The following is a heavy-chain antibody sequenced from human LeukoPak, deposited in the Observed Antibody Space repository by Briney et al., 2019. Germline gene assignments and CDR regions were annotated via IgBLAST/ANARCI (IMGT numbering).Heavy chain of an antibody. CDR2: ISAYNGNT. CDR3: ARGGVRYFDWSLRMYYFDY. J-gene: IGHJ4*02. CDR1: GYTFTSYG. V-gene: IGHV1-18*01. D-gene: IGHD3-9*01. Sequence: GASVKVSCKASGYTFTSYGISWVRQAPGQGLEWMGWISAYNGNTNYAQKLQGRVTMTTDTSTSTAYMELRSLRSDDTAVYYCARGGVRYFDWSLRMYYFDYWGQGTLVTVSS.